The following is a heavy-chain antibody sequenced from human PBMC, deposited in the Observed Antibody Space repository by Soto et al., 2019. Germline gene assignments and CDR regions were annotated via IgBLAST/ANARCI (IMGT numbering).Heavy chain of an antibody. CDR2: IIPSFGTA. CDR3: ARDARTDYYDSSGYSPFDY. V-gene: IGHV1-69*01. Sequence: QVQLVQSGAEVKKPGSSVKVSCKASGGTFSSYAISWVRQAPGQGLEWMGGIIPSFGTANYAQKFQGRVTITADESTRTAYMELSRLRSEDTAVYYCARDARTDYYDSSGYSPFDYWGQGTLVTVSS. J-gene: IGHJ4*02. CDR1: GGTFSSYA. D-gene: IGHD3-22*01.